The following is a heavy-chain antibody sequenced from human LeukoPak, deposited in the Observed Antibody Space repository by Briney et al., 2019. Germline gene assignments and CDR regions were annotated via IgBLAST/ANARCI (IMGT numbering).Heavy chain of an antibody. V-gene: IGHV4-39*01. D-gene: IGHD5-24*01. Sequence: SETLSLTCTVSGGSISSSSYYWGWIRQPPGKGLEWIGSIYYSGSTYYNPSLKSRVTISVDTSKNQFSLKLSSVTAADTAVYYCARLDSDGYSCWGQGTLVTVSS. CDR2: IYYSGST. J-gene: IGHJ4*02. CDR1: GGSISSSSYY. CDR3: ARLDSDGYSC.